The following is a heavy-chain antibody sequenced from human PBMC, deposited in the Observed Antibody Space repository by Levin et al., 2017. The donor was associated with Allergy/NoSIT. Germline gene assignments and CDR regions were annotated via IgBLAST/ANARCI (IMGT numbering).Heavy chain of an antibody. V-gene: IGHV3-21*01. D-gene: IGHD2-15*01. J-gene: IGHJ4*02. CDR2: ISSSSSYI. CDR3: ASYCSGGSCYPPPDY. CDR1: GFTFSSYS. Sequence: GGSLRLSCAASGFTFSSYSMNWVRQAPGKGLEWVSSISSSSSYIYYADSVKGRFTISRDNAKNSLYLQMNSLRAEDTAVYYCASYCSGGSCYPPPDYWGQGTLVTVSS.